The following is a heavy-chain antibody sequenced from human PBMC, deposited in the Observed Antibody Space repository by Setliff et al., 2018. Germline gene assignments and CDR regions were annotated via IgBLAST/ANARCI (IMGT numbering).Heavy chain of an antibody. CDR2: IYSDNMTT. D-gene: IGHD3-16*01. J-gene: IGHJ5*02. CDR3: AIDLGNWFDP. CDR1: GLTFNNAW. V-gene: IGHV3-23*03. Sequence: GGSLRLSCVASGLTFNNAWMSWVRQSPGKGLEWVSLIYSDNMTTSYADSVKGRFTISRDNSKNTLSLQMNSLTVEDTALYYCAIDLGNWFDPWGQGTLVTVSS.